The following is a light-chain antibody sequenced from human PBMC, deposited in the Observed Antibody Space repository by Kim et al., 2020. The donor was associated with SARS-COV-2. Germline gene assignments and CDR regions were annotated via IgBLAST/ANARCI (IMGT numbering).Light chain of an antibody. CDR1: QSVSSN. J-gene: IGKJ2*01. CDR3: QQYKNWPYT. V-gene: IGKV3-15*01. CDR2: GAS. Sequence: SGPPGKRATLSCRASQSVSSNLAWYQHKPGQAPRLLIYGASARATGIPARFSGSGSGTDFTLTISSLQSEDFAVYYCQQYKNWPYTFGQGTKLEIK.